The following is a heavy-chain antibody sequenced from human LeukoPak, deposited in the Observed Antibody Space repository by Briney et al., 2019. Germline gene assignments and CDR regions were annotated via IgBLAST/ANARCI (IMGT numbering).Heavy chain of an antibody. V-gene: IGHV1-8*01. D-gene: IGHD3-16*02. Sequence: GASVKVSCKASGYTFTSYDINWVRQATGQGLEWMGWMNPNSGNTGYAQKFQGRVTMTRNTSISTAYMELSSLRSEDTAVYYCARGQDYVWGSYHVNTAIWGQGTLVTVSS. CDR3: ARGQDYVWGSYHVNTAI. CDR2: MNPNSGNT. J-gene: IGHJ4*02. CDR1: GYTFTSYD.